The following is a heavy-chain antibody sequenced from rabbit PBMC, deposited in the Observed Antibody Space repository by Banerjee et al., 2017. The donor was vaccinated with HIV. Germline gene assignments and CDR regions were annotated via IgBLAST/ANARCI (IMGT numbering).Heavy chain of an antibody. CDR3: ARDAGGDGYSNDL. J-gene: IGHJ6*01. Sequence: QSLEESGGDLVKPGASLTLTCTASGFDFSSAYDMCWVRQAPGKGLEWIGHIYTGSSGSTYYASWAKGRFTISKTSSTTVTLQMTSLTAADTATYFCARDAGGDGYSNDLWGPGTLVTVS. CDR1: GFDFSSAYD. V-gene: IGHV1S40*01. D-gene: IGHD7-1*01. CDR2: IYTGSSGST.